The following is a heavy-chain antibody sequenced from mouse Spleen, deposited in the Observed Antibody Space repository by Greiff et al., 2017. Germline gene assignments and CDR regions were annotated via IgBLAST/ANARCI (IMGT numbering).Heavy chain of an antibody. J-gene: IGHJ3*01. Sequence: VQLQQSGPELVKPGASVKISCKASGYAFSSSWMNWVKQRPGKGLEWLGRIYPGDGDTNYNGKFKGKATLTADKSSSTAYMQLSSLTSEDSAVYFCARELTGGFAYWGQGTLVTVSA. D-gene: IGHD4-1*01. CDR2: IYPGDGDT. V-gene: IGHV1-82*01. CDR1: GYAFSSSW. CDR3: ARELTGGFAY.